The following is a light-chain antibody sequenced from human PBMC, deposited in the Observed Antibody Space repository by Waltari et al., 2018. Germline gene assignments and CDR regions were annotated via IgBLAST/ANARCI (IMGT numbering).Light chain of an antibody. CDR1: SSDVGGYNY. Sequence: QSALTQPRSVSGSPGQSVTISCTGTSSDVGGYNYVSWYQQLPDKAPNLIIYEINKRPSGVPDRFSGSKSGNTASLTISGLQAEDEADYYCCSYAGSYTFGVFGGGTKVTVL. CDR2: EIN. J-gene: IGLJ2*01. CDR3: CSYAGSYTFGV. V-gene: IGLV2-11*01.